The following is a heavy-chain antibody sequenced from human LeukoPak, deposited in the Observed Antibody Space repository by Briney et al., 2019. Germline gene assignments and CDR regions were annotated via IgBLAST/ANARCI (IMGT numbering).Heavy chain of an antibody. CDR2: IKEDGSEK. CDR1: GFTFSSHW. CDR3: VRSGGY. Sequence: GGSLRLSCAASGFTFSSHWMNWVRQAPGKGLEWVANIKEDGSEKYYVDSVKGRFTISRDNAKNSLCLQMNSLRAEDTAIYYCVRSGGYWGQGTLVTVSS. V-gene: IGHV3-7*05. J-gene: IGHJ4*02. D-gene: IGHD1-26*01.